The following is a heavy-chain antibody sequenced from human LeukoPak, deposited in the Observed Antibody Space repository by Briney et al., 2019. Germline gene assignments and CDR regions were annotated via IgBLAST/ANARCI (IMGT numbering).Heavy chain of an antibody. CDR2: INPHSGKT. CDR1: GYTFTSYD. D-gene: IGHD4-17*01. V-gene: IGHV1-8*01. J-gene: IGHJ5*02. CDR3: VRLSSHYGDYKVDP. Sequence: ASVKVSCKASGYTFTSYDINWVRQATGQGLEWMGWINPHSGKTGYAQKFQGRVTMTTDTSASTAYMELSSLRSEGTAVYYCVRLSSHYGDYKVDPWGQGTLVTVSS.